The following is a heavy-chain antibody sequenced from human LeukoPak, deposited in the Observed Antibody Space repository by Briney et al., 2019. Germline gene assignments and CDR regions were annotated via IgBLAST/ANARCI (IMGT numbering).Heavy chain of an antibody. V-gene: IGHV4-61*01. CDR2: IYYSGSN. CDR1: GDSISISSYY. D-gene: IGHD2-15*01. J-gene: IGHJ1*01. CDR3: ARGGSNYSGCFQD. Sequence: QPADTLSLTCTVSGDSISISSYYWSWIRQPPGKGLEWIWYIYYSGSNNYNPSLKSRVTISVDTSKNQFSLKLSSVTAADTAVYYCARGGSNYSGCFQDWGQGTLVTVSS.